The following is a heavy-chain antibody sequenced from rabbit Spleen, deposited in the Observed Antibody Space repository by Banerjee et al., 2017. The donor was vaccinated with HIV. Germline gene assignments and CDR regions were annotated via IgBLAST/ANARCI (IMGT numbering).Heavy chain of an antibody. CDR2: IKTTSGSN. CDR3: ARNYVNVFDP. Sequence: QEQLVESGGGLVQPEGSLTLTCTASGFDFSSSYWIYWVRQAPGKGLEWIACIKTTSGSNDYANWAKGRFTISKTSSTTVTLQMTSLTAADTATYFCARNYVNVFDPWVPGTLVTVS. D-gene: IGHD1-1*01. V-gene: IGHV1S45*01. CDR1: GFDFSSSYW. J-gene: IGHJ2*01.